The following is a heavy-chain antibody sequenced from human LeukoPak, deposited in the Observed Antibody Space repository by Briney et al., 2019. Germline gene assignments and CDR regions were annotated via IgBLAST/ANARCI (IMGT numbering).Heavy chain of an antibody. Sequence: PSETLSLTCTVPGGSISSYYWSWIRQPAGKGLEWIGRIYTSGSTNYNPSLKSRVTMSVDTSKNQFSLKLSSVTAADTAVYYCARGLDYYDSSGYYHPEYYFDYWGQGTLVTVSS. V-gene: IGHV4-4*07. CDR1: GGSISSYY. CDR2: IYTSGST. CDR3: ARGLDYYDSSGYYHPEYYFDY. J-gene: IGHJ4*02. D-gene: IGHD3-22*01.